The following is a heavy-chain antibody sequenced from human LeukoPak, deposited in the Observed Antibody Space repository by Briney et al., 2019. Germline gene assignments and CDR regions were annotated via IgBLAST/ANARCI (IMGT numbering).Heavy chain of an antibody. D-gene: IGHD5-24*01. CDR2: LDFSGRT. CDR3: ARGLWLQLYDY. V-gene: IGHV4-39*07. CDR1: GGSISTSSYY. Sequence: SETLSLTCNVSGGSISTSSYYWGWIRQSPVKGLEWIGNLDFSGRTNYNPSLKSRVTISVDTSKNQFSLKLSSVTAADTAVYYCARGLWLQLYDYWGQGTLVTVSS. J-gene: IGHJ4*02.